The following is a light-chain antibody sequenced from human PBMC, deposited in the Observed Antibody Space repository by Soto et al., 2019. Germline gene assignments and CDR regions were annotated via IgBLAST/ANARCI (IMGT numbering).Light chain of an antibody. V-gene: IGLV2-23*02. CDR1: SSDVRSYNL. J-gene: IGLJ1*01. CDR2: EVS. Sequence: QSALPQPASVSGSPGQSITISCTGTSSDVRSYNLVSWYQQHPGKAPKLMIYEVSKRPSGVSNRFSGSKSGNTASLTISGLQAEDEADYYCCSYAGSSTPYVFGTGTKVTVL. CDR3: CSYAGSSTPYV.